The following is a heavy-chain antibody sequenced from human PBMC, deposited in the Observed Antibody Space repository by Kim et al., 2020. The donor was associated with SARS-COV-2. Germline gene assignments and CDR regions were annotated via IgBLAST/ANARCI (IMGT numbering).Heavy chain of an antibody. CDR2: IGTAGDT. J-gene: IGHJ3*02. Sequence: GGSLRLSCAASGFIFSAYDMHWVRQVTGKGLEWVSAIGTAGDTYYLGSVKGRFTISRENAKNSLYLQMNSLRAGDTAVYFCVRGETYHYGLGSSSRFDIWGQGTMVTVSS. CDR1: GFIFSAYD. CDR3: VRGETYHYGLGSSSRFDI. D-gene: IGHD3-10*01. V-gene: IGHV3-13*01.